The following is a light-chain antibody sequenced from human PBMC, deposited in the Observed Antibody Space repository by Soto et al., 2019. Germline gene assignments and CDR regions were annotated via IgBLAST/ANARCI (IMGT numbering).Light chain of an antibody. CDR3: QQRSNWPQIT. V-gene: IGKV3-11*01. J-gene: IGKJ5*01. CDR2: DAS. Sequence: EIVLTQSPATLSLSPGERATLSCRASQSVSSYLAWYQQKPGQAPRLLIYDASNRSAGIPARFSGSGSGTDFTLTISSREPEDFAVDYCQQRSNWPQITFGQGTRLEIK. CDR1: QSVSSY.